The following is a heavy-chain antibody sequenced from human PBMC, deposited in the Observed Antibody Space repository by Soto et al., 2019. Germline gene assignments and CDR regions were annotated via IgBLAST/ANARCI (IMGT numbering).Heavy chain of an antibody. CDR3: ARVQSGYDFAY. Sequence: QVQLVQSGAEVKKPGASVKVSCKASGYTFTSYGINWVRQAPGQGLEGMGWISANTGNTHYAQRVQGRVTMTTDTSTSTAYMELRSLRSDDTAVYYCARVQSGYDFAYWGQGTLVTVSS. D-gene: IGHD5-12*01. V-gene: IGHV1-18*01. CDR2: ISANTGNT. J-gene: IGHJ4*02. CDR1: GYTFTSYG.